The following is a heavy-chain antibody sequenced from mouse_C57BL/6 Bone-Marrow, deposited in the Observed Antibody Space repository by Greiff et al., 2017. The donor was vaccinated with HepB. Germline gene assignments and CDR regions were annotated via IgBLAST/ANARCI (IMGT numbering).Heavy chain of an antibody. CDR2: IYPRSGNT. CDR1: GYTFTSYG. CDR3: ARGDYYGSSSGYFDY. D-gene: IGHD1-1*01. Sequence: QVQLQQSGAELARPGASVKLSCKASGYTFTSYGISWVKQRTGQGLEWIGEIYPRSGNTYYNEKFKGKGTLTADKSSSTAYIELRSLTSEDSAVYFCARGDYYGSSSGYFDYWGQGTTLTVSS. V-gene: IGHV1-81*01. J-gene: IGHJ2*01.